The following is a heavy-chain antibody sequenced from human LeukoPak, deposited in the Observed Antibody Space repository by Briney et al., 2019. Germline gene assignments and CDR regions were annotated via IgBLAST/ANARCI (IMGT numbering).Heavy chain of an antibody. J-gene: IGHJ4*02. V-gene: IGHV4-59*01. Sequence: SETLSLTCTASGGSFSSYFWGWIRQPPGKGLEWIGYIYYTGSTNYNPSLKSRVTISLDTTRNQFSLKLSSVPAADRGVCYCARYDFGSGSSYRSFDYWGQGTLVTVSS. CDR3: ARYDFGSGSSYRSFDY. D-gene: IGHD3-10*01. CDR2: IYYTGST. CDR1: GGSFSSYF.